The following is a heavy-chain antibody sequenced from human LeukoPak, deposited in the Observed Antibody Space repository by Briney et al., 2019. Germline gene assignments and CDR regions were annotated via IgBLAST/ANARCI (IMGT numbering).Heavy chain of an antibody. CDR2: IKPNSGVT. V-gene: IGHV1-2*02. CDR1: GYTFATYF. Sequence: ASVKVSCKTSGYTFATYFMHWVRQAPGQGLEWMGYIKPNSGVTNYAQKFRGRVTMTWDTSISTAYIELSGLTSDNTAIYYCARPTYCGSNCYFNFDYWGQGTLVTVSS. CDR3: ARPTYCGSNCYFNFDY. D-gene: IGHD2-21*02. J-gene: IGHJ4*02.